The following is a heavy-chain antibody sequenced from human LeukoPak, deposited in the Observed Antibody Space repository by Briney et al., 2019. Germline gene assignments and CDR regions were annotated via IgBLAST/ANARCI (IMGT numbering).Heavy chain of an antibody. D-gene: IGHD2-21*02. V-gene: IGHV2-5*02. Sequence: KESGPTLVKPTQTLTLTCTFSGFSLSTSGVGVGWIRQPPGKALEWLALIYWDDDDKRYSPSLKSRLTITKDTSKNQVVLTMTNMDPVDTATYYCAHSSHPAYYGGDCWGYFDYWGQGTLVTVSS. J-gene: IGHJ4*02. CDR3: AHSSHPAYYGGDCWGYFDY. CDR2: IYWDDDDK. CDR1: GFSLSTSGVG.